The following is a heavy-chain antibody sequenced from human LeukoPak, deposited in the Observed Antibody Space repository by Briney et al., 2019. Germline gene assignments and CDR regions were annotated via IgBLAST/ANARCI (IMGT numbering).Heavy chain of an antibody. CDR1: GFTVSSNY. CDR3: ARDMGVYALDY. D-gene: IGHD2-8*02. CDR2: IYSGGST. J-gene: IGHJ4*02. Sequence: GGSLRLSXAASGFTVSSNYMSWVRQAPGKGLEWVSVIYSGGSTYYADSVKGRFTISRDNSKNTLYLQMNSLRAEDTAVYYCARDMGVYALDYWGQGTLVTVSS. V-gene: IGHV3-53*01.